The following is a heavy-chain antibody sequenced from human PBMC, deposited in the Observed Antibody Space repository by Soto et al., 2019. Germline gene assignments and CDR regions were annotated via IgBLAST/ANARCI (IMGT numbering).Heavy chain of an antibody. CDR1: GFTFSGVS. V-gene: IGHV3-21*02. J-gene: IGHJ4*02. CDR3: ARVAY. Sequence: EVQLVESGGGLVKPGESLRLSCEASGFTFSGVSMNWVRQVPGKGLVWVASISSGSSDTWYADSVKGRFIISRDNAKNSLSLQMNTLRPEDTAMYYCARVAYWGPGTQVTVSS. CDR2: ISSGSSDT.